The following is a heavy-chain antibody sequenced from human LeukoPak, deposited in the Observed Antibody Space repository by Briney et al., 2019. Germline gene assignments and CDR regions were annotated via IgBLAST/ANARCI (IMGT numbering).Heavy chain of an antibody. Sequence: SETLSLTCAVYGGSFSGYYWSWIRQPPGKGLEWIGEINHSGSTNYNPSLKSRVTISVDTSKNQFSLKLSSVTAADTAVYYCARESRNAFDIWGQGTMVTVSS. J-gene: IGHJ3*02. CDR3: ARESRNAFDI. CDR2: INHSGST. V-gene: IGHV4-34*01. CDR1: GGSFSGYY.